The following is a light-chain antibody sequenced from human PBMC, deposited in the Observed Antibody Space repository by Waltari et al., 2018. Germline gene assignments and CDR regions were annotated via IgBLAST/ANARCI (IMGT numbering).Light chain of an antibody. J-gene: IGKJ2*01. CDR2: KAS. V-gene: IGKV1-5*03. CDR3: QQYNSYGYT. Sequence: DIQMTQSPSTLSASVGDRVTITCRASQCISRWLAWYQQKPGKAPKLLIYKASSLESGVPSRFSGSGSGTEFTLTISSLQPDDFATYCQQYNSYGYTFGQGTKLEIK. CDR1: QCISRW.